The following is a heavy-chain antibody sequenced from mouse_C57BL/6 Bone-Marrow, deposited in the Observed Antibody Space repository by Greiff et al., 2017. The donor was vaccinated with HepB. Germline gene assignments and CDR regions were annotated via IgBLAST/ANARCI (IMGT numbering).Heavy chain of an antibody. CDR2: IDPSDSYT. Sequence: QVQLQQPGAELVMPGASVKLSCKASGYTFTSYWMHWVKQRPGQGLEWIGEIDPSDSYTNYNQKFKGKSTLTVDKSSSTAYMQLSSLTSEDSAVYYCARCLLRFDVWGTGTTVTVSS. J-gene: IGHJ1*03. CDR1: GYTFTSYW. CDR3: ARCLLRFDV. V-gene: IGHV1-69*01. D-gene: IGHD1-1*01.